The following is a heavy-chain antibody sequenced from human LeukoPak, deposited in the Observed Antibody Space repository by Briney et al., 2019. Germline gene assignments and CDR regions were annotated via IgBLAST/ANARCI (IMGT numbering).Heavy chain of an antibody. V-gene: IGHV1-18*01. CDR3: ARDPLTLTGHYIDYYGLDV. CDR2: ISSHTGKT. J-gene: IGHJ6*02. Sequence: ASVKVSCKSSGYTFTSYDINWLRQATGQGLEWMGWISSHTGKTKTIQKLQGRVTMTTDTSTSTAYMELRSLRSDDTAVYYCARDPLTLTGHYIDYYGLDVWGQGTTVTVPS. D-gene: IGHD3-9*01. CDR1: GYTFTSYD.